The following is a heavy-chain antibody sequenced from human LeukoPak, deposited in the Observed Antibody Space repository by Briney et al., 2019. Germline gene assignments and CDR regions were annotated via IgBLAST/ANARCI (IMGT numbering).Heavy chain of an antibody. Sequence: ASVKVSCKASGYTFTSYDINWVGQATGQGLEWMVWMNPNSGNTGYAQKFQGRVTMTRNTSISTAYMELSSLRSEDTAVYYCARGKQQWLVRAAFDIWGQGTMVTVSS. V-gene: IGHV1-8*01. J-gene: IGHJ3*02. CDR2: MNPNSGNT. CDR1: GYTFTSYD. D-gene: IGHD6-19*01. CDR3: ARGKQQWLVRAAFDI.